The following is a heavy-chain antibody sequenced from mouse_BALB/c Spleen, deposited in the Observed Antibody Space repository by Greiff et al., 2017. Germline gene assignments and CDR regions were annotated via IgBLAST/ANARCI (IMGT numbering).Heavy chain of an antibody. CDR3: ARSYAMDY. V-gene: IGHV2-9*02. Sequence: VKLVESGPGLVAPSQSLSITCTVSGFSLTSYGVHWVRQPPGKGLEWLGVIWAGGSTNYNSALMSRLSISKDNSKSQVFLKMNSLQTDDTAMYYCARSYAMDYWGQGTSVTVSS. CDR2: IWAGGST. J-gene: IGHJ4*01. CDR1: GFSLTSYG.